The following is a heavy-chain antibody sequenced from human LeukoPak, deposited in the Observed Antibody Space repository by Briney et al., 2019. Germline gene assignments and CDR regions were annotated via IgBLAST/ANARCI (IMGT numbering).Heavy chain of an antibody. CDR3: ARGCGGGCYPLSWAFDI. V-gene: IGHV3-64*01. J-gene: IGHJ3*02. D-gene: IGHD2-21*02. CDR2: IGSNGGTT. CDR1: GFTLSSYA. Sequence: GGSLRLSCAASGFTLSSYAMHCARQAPGEGLEYVSAIGSNGGTTYYANSVKGRFTISRDNSKNPLYLQMGSLRAEDMAVYYCARGCGGGCYPLSWAFDIWGQGTMVTVSS.